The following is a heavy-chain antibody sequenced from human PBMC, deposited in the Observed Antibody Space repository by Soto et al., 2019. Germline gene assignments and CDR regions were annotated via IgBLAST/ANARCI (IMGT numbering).Heavy chain of an antibody. D-gene: IGHD2-21*02. CDR2: IRSKAYGGTT. Sequence: EVQLVESGGGLVQPGRSLRLSCTASGFTFGDYAMSWVRQAPGKGLEWVGFIRSKAYGGTTEYAASVKGRFTISRDDSNSIAYLQMNSLKTEDTAVYYCTREDIVVVTAPPGVGYYYYGMDVWGQGTTVTVSS. J-gene: IGHJ6*02. CDR3: TREDIVVVTAPPGVGYYYYGMDV. CDR1: GFTFGDYA. V-gene: IGHV3-49*04.